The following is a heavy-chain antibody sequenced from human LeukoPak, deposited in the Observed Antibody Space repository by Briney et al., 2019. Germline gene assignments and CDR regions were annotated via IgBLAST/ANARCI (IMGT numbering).Heavy chain of an antibody. D-gene: IGHD2-8*01. Sequence: PSETLSLTCTVSGGSISSSSYYWGWIRRSPGKGLEWVGSIYDSGSTYYNPSLRSRITISVDTSKNQFSLKLSSVTAAATAVYYCARHLMVRDSPYGPHLDYWGQGTLVTVSS. J-gene: IGHJ4*02. CDR1: GGSISSSSYY. V-gene: IGHV4-39*01. CDR2: IYDSGST. CDR3: ARHLMVRDSPYGPHLDY.